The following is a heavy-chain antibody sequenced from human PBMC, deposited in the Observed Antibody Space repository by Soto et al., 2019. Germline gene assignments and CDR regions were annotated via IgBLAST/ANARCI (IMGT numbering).Heavy chain of an antibody. V-gene: IGHV3-30*18. CDR2: IAYDGSVE. D-gene: IGHD2-15*01. CDR3: AKEFQIMSSRWHFHH. J-gene: IGHJ1*01. CDR1: GFTLSRYG. Sequence: AGGSLRLSCSASGFTLSRYGMHWVRQTPGKGLEWVAVIAYDGSVEYYADSVKGRFTISRDDSKNTLFRQMNSLRAEDTAVDYCAKEFQIMSSRWHFHHWGQGTLVTVSS.